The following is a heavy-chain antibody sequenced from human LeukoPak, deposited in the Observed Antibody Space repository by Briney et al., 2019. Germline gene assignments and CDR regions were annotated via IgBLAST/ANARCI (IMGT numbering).Heavy chain of an antibody. CDR1: GFTFSSYA. J-gene: IGHJ4*02. V-gene: IGHV3-23*01. CDR2: ISGSGGST. CDR3: AKDWAPYSSSSLFDY. Sequence: GGSLRLSCAASGFTFSSYAMSWVRQAPGKGLEWVSAISGSGGSTYYADSVKGRFTISRDNSKNTLYLQMNSLRAEDTAVYYCAKDWAPYSSSSLFDYWGQGTLVTVSS. D-gene: IGHD6-13*01.